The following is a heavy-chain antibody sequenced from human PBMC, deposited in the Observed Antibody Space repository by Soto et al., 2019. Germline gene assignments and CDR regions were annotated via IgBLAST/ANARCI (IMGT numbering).Heavy chain of an antibody. J-gene: IGHJ4*02. CDR2: ISAYNGNT. Sequence: ASVKVSCKASGYTFTNYGISWVRQAPGQGLEWMGWISAYNGNTNYAQKLQGRVTMTTDTSTNTAYMELRSLRSDDTAVYYCARDQIQRWLRLIDYWGQGTLVTVSS. D-gene: IGHD5-18*01. V-gene: IGHV1-18*01. CDR3: ARDQIQRWLRLIDY. CDR1: GYTFTNYG.